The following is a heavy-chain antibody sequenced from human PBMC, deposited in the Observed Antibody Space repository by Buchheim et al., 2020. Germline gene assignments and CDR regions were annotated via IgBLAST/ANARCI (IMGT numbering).Heavy chain of an antibody. Sequence: QVQLQQWGAGLLKPSETLSLTCAVYGGSFSGYYWSWIRQPPGKGLEWIGEINHSGSTNYNPSLKSRVTTSVDTSKNQFSLKLSSVTAADTAVYYCARGLEVMGYNYYMDVWGKGTT. CDR3: ARGLEVMGYNYYMDV. CDR2: INHSGST. CDR1: GGSFSGYY. D-gene: IGHD5-24*01. J-gene: IGHJ6*03. V-gene: IGHV4-34*01.